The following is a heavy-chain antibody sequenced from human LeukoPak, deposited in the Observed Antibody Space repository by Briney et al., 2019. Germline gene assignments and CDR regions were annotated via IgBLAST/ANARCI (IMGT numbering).Heavy chain of an antibody. CDR3: AREGQSSTSSTMDQDDAFDI. D-gene: IGHD2-2*01. CDR1: GGSISSSSYY. J-gene: IGHJ3*02. Sequence: SETLSLTCTVSGGSISSSSYYWGWIRQPPGKGLEWIGSIYYSGSTYYNPSLKSRVTISVDTSKNQFSLKLSSVTAADTAVYYCAREGQSSTSSTMDQDDAFDIWGQGTMVTVSS. V-gene: IGHV4-39*07. CDR2: IYYSGST.